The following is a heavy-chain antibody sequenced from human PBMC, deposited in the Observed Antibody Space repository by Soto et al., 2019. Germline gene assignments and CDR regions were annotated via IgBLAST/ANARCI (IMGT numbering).Heavy chain of an antibody. Sequence: GSLRLSCEASGFTFDTYAFHWVRQAPGKGLEWVAVISFDGRNTYYADSAKGRFTFSRDNSKNTVYLQLNSLRPEDTAVYYCARDAYYYGMDVWGQGTTVTVSS. V-gene: IGHV3-30*04. J-gene: IGHJ6*02. CDR2: ISFDGRNT. CDR3: ARDAYYYGMDV. CDR1: GFTFDTYA.